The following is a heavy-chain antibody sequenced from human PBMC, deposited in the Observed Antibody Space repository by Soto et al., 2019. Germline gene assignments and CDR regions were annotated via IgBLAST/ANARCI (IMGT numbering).Heavy chain of an antibody. CDR3: ARDGSKLERDYYYYMDV. D-gene: IGHD1-1*01. CDR2: IIPILGIA. Sequence: QVQLVQSGAEVKKPGSSVKVSCKASGGTFSSYTISWVRQAPGQGLEWVGRIIPILGIANYAQKFQGRVTITADKSTSTAYMELSSLRSEDTAVYYCARDGSKLERDYYYYMDVWGKGTTVTVSS. V-gene: IGHV1-69*08. J-gene: IGHJ6*03. CDR1: GGTFSSYT.